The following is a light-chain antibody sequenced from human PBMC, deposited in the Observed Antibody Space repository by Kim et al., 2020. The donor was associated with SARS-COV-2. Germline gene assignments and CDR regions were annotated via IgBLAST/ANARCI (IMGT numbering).Light chain of an antibody. CDR2: DTT. CDR3: LLSYSGTRL. V-gene: IGLV7-46*01. CDR1: PGAVTGGHY. J-gene: IGLJ3*02. Sequence: PEGAVPPPCGSGPGAVTGGHYPYWLQQKPGQAPRTLSYDTTNKHSWTPARFSGSLLGGKAALTLSGAQPEDEAEYYCLLSYSGTRLFGGGPQLTVL.